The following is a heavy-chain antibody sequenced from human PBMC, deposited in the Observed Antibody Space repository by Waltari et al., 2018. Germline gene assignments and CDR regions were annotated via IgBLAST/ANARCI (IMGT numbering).Heavy chain of an antibody. CDR2: VGSGGST. Sequence: EVQLLESGGGLVQPGGSLRLSCAASAFTFSSYAMRWVRQAPGEGLGWVATVGSGGSTYYADSVKGRFTISKDSPQNTLYLQMSSLRAEDTAVYYCARGSGYFFDYWGQGTLVTVSS. CDR3: ARGSGYFFDY. J-gene: IGHJ4*02. D-gene: IGHD1-1*01. CDR1: AFTFSSYA. V-gene: IGHV3-23*01.